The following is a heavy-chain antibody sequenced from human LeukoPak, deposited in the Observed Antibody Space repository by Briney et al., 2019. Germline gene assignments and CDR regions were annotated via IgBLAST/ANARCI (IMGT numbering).Heavy chain of an antibody. Sequence: SETLSLTCTVSGGSISSYYWSWIRQPPGKGLEWIGYIYYSGSTNYNPSLKSRVTISVDTSKNQFSLKLSSVTAADTAVYYCARSSSFGYCSGGSCLAPDYWGQGTLVTVSS. CDR2: IYYSGST. D-gene: IGHD2-15*01. CDR3: ARSSSFGYCSGGSCLAPDY. CDR1: GGSISSYY. J-gene: IGHJ4*02. V-gene: IGHV4-59*01.